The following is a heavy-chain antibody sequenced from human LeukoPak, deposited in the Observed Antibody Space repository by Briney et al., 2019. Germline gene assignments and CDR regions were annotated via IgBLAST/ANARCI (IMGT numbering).Heavy chain of an antibody. CDR3: ARMQWLAVYFDY. D-gene: IGHD6-19*01. Sequence: GGSLRLSCAASGFTFSSYWMSWVRQAPGKGLEWAANIKQDGSEKNYVDSVKGRFTISRDDAKNSLYLQMNSLRAEDTAVYYCARMQWLAVYFDYWGQGTLVTVSS. V-gene: IGHV3-7*03. J-gene: IGHJ4*02. CDR1: GFTFSSYW. CDR2: IKQDGSEK.